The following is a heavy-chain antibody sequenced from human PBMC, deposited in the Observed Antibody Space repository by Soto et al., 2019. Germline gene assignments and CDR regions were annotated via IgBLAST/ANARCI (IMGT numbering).Heavy chain of an antibody. V-gene: IGHV1-3*01. CDR1: GYTFTSYA. D-gene: IGHD2-15*01. J-gene: IGHJ6*02. CDR3: ASWLKGPDIGNYYYGMDV. CDR2: INAGNGNT. Sequence: ASVKVSCKASGYTFTSYAMHWVRQAPGQRLEWMGGINAGNGNTKYSQKFQGRVTITADKFTRTAYMEMNSLRSEDTAVYYCASWLKGPDIGNYYYGMDVWGQGTTVTVSS.